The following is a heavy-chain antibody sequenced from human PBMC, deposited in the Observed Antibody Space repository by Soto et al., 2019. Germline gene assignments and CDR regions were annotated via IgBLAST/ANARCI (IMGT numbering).Heavy chain of an antibody. D-gene: IGHD3-16*01. Sequence: EVQLVESGGGLVQPGASLRLSCATSGFTFSTYWMSWVRQAPGKGLEWVANIRQDGSENYYVDSVKGRFTISRDNARNSLYLQMNSLRAEDTAVYYCATKGGRGDAFAMWGHGTMVIVSS. CDR3: ATKGGRGDAFAM. CDR2: IRQDGSEN. V-gene: IGHV3-7*01. J-gene: IGHJ3*02. CDR1: GFTFSTYW.